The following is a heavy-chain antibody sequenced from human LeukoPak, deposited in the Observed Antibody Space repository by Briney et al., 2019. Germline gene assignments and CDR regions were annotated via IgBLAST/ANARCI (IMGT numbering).Heavy chain of an antibody. Sequence: SVKVSCKASGGTFSSYAISWVRQAPGQGLEWMGGIIPIFGTANYAQKFQGRVTITADESTSTAYMELSSLRSEDTAVYYCAGYYYGSGSYYNDIPLLDYWGQGTLVTVSS. CDR1: GGTFSSYA. CDR3: AGYYYGSGSYYNDIPLLDY. V-gene: IGHV1-69*13. CDR2: IIPIFGTA. J-gene: IGHJ4*02. D-gene: IGHD3-10*01.